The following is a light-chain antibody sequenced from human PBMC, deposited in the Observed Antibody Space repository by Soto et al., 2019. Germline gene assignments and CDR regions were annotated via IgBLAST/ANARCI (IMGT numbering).Light chain of an antibody. CDR2: DAS. CDR1: QSVSNF. CDR3: QQRSAWFT. V-gene: IGKV3-11*01. J-gene: IGKJ5*01. Sequence: EIVLTQSPATLSLSPGERATLSCRASQSVSNFLAWYQQKPGQAPRLLIYDASNRATGIPVRFSGSGSGTDFSLTISSLEHEDFGLHYCQQRSAWFTFGQGTRPEI.